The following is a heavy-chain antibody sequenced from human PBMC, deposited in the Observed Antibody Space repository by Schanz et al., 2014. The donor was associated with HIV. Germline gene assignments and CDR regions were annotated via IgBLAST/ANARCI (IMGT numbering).Heavy chain of an antibody. CDR3: AKDRNHYDSRYRGKGNYYYYYGMDV. CDR2: ISYDGSNK. D-gene: IGHD3-22*01. V-gene: IGHV3-30*18. Sequence: QVQLVESGGGVVQPGRSLRLSCVASGFTFDNYGMHWVRQAPGKGLEGVAVISYDGSNKKYADSAKGRFTISRDNSKNTLYLQMKSLRPEDTAVYYCAKDRNHYDSRYRGKGNYYYYYGMDVWGQGTTVTVSS. CDR1: GFTFDNYG. J-gene: IGHJ6*02.